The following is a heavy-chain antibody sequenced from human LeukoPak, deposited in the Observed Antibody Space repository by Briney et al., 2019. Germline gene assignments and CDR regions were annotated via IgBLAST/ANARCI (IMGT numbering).Heavy chain of an antibody. CDR2: LYSGGTT. D-gene: IGHD1-26*01. CDR3: ARGVGVTTYYSDC. Sequence: GGSLRLSCAASGFNVSSNYMNWVRQAPGKGLEWVSILYSGGTTYYADSVKGRFTISRHNSENTLYLQMNSLRAEDTAVYYCARGVGVTTYYSDCWGQGALVTVSS. V-gene: IGHV3-53*04. CDR1: GFNVSSNY. J-gene: IGHJ4*02.